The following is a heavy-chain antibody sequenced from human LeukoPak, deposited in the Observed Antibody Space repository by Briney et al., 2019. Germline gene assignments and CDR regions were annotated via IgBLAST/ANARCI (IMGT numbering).Heavy chain of an antibody. Sequence: PGGSLRLSCAASGFTFSTSWMSWARQVPGKGPEWVANIKKDGSETYYVDSVKGRFTISRDNAKNSLYLQMNSLRAEDTAMYYCARGRYSGTTYYFDYWGQGTLITVSS. D-gene: IGHD5-12*01. CDR3: ARGRYSGTTYYFDY. CDR2: IKKDGSET. V-gene: IGHV3-7*03. J-gene: IGHJ4*02. CDR1: GFTFSTSW.